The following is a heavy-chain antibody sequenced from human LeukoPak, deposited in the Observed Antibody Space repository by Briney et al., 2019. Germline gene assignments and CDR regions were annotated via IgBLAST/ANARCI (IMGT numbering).Heavy chain of an antibody. Sequence: GGPLRLSCAASGFTFSSYSMNWVRQAPGKGLVWVSRISSDGSSTNYADSVKGRFTISRDNAKNTLYLQMDSLRVEDTAVYYCARGRPHGSDYWGQGTLVTVSS. J-gene: IGHJ4*02. D-gene: IGHD2-15*01. CDR3: ARGRPHGSDY. CDR2: ISSDGSST. CDR1: GFTFSSYS. V-gene: IGHV3-74*01.